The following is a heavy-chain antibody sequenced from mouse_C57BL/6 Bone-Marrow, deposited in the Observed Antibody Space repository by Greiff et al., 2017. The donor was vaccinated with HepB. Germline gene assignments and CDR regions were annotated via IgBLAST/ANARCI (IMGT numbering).Heavy chain of an antibody. CDR3: AIYDGYYDFYYAMDY. D-gene: IGHD2-3*01. V-gene: IGHV1-78*01. Sequence: VQLQQSDAELVKPGASVKISCKVSGYTFTDHTIHWMKQRPEQGLEWIGYIYPRDGSTKYNEKFKGKATLTADKSSSTAYMQLNSLTSEDSAVYFCAIYDGYYDFYYAMDYWGQGTSVTVSS. CDR1: GYTFTDHT. CDR2: IYPRDGST. J-gene: IGHJ4*01.